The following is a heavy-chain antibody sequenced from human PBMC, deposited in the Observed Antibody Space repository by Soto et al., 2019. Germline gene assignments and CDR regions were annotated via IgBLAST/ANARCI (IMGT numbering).Heavy chain of an antibody. CDR1: GYRFTSYW. D-gene: IGHD3-10*01. Sequence: ESLKISCKGSGYRFTSYWIGWVRQMPGKGLEWMGIIYPGDSDTRYSPSFQGQVTISADKSISTAYLQWSSLKASDTAMYYCARHGVTMVRYYYYYGMDVWGQGTTVTVSS. CDR3: ARHGVTMVRYYYYYGMDV. V-gene: IGHV5-51*01. J-gene: IGHJ6*02. CDR2: IYPGDSDT.